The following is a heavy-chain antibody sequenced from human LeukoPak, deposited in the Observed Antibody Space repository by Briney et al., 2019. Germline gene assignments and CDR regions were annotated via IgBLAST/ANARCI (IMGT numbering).Heavy chain of an antibody. V-gene: IGHV4-59*01. J-gene: IGHJ4*02. CDR2: IYYSGST. CDR1: GGSISSYY. Sequence: SETLSLTCTVSGGSISSYYWSWIRQPPGKGLEWIGHIYYSGSTNYNPSLKSRVTISVDTSKNQFSLKLSSVTAADTAVYYCARSPTVTRKYYFDYWGQGTLVTVSS. D-gene: IGHD5-18*01. CDR3: ARSPTVTRKYYFDY.